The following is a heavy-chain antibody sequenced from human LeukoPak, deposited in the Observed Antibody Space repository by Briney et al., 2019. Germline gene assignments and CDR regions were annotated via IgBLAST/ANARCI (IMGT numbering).Heavy chain of an antibody. Sequence: SETLSLTCAVYRGSFSGYYWSWYRQPPGKGLEWIGEIHPSGSTHYNPSLPSRVIISVDTSKNQFSLKVNSVTTADTAVYFCVRGQDQAKSRQWGQGTLATVSS. CDR3: VRGQDQAKSRQ. CDR1: RGSFSGYY. CDR2: IHPSGST. V-gene: IGHV4-34*01. J-gene: IGHJ1*01. D-gene: IGHD4/OR15-4a*01.